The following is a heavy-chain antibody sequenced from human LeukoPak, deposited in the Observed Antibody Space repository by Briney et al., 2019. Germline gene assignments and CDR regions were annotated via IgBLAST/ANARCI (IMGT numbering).Heavy chain of an antibody. V-gene: IGHV3-23*01. CDR3: ARTAAAAGENWFDP. CDR2: ISDSGGST. Sequence: GVSLRLSCAASGFTFSSYAMSWVRQAPGKGLEWVSAISDSGGSTYFADSVKGRFTISRDNSKNTLYLQMNSLRAEDTAVYYCARTAAAAGENWFDPWGQGTLVTVSS. CDR1: GFTFSSYA. J-gene: IGHJ5*02. D-gene: IGHD6-13*01.